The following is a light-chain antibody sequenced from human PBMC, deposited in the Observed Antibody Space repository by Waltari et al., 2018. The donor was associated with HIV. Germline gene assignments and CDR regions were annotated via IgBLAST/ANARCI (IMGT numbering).Light chain of an antibody. V-gene: IGLV2-23*01. Sequence: QSALTQPASVSGSPGQSITISCTGTSSDVGSYNLVSWYQQHPCKAPKLMIYEGSKRPSGVSNRCSGSKSGNTASLTISGLQAEDEADYYCCSYAGSSTLEVFGGGTKLTVL. CDR1: SSDVGSYNL. CDR3: CSYAGSSTLEV. J-gene: IGLJ2*01. CDR2: EGS.